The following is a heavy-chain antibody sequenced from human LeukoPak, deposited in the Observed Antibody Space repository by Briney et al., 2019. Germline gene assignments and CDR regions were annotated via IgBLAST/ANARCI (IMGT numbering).Heavy chain of an antibody. V-gene: IGHV3-74*01. CDR3: AREGYSGPYLDY. J-gene: IGHJ4*02. CDR2: INSDGSST. CDR1: RFTLSRYW. Sequence: PGGSLRLSCAASRFTLSRYWIQWVRQAPGKGLVWVSRINSDGSSTSHADSVKGRFTISRDNAKNTLFLQMNSLRAEDTAVYYCAREGYSGPYLDYWGQGTLVTVSS. D-gene: IGHD5-24*01.